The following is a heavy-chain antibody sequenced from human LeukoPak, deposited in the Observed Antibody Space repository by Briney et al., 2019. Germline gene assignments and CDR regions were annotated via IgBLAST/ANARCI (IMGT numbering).Heavy chain of an antibody. CDR2: IFHTGKT. D-gene: IGHD3-16*01. Sequence: SETLSLTCDVSGGSISTGNYWWGWLRQPPGKGLEWIGIIFHTGKTHDNPSLKSRVSMSVDTSKNQFSLRLSAVTAADTAVYYCARQMGVGVWALDYWGRGALVTVSS. CDR3: ARQMGVGVWALDY. J-gene: IGHJ4*02. V-gene: IGHV4-39*01. CDR1: GGSISTGNYW.